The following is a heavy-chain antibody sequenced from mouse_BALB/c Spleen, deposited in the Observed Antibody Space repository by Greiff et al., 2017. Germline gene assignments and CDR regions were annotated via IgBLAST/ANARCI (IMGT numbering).Heavy chain of an antibody. V-gene: IGHV1-54*01. J-gene: IGHJ2*01. CDR2: INPGSGGT. D-gene: IGHD3-2*02. Sequence: VQLRQSGAELVRPGTSVKVSCKASGYAFTNYLIEWVKQRPGQGLEWIGVINPGSGGTNYNEKFKSKATLTVDKSSSTAYMQLSSLTSEDSAVYYCAKSSSGYPFDYWGQGTTLTVSS. CDR1: GYAFTNYL. CDR3: AKSSSGYPFDY.